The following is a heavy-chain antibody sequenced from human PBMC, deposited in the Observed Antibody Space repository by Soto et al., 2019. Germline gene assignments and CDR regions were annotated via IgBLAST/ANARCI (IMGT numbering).Heavy chain of an antibody. CDR3: ARGVYGSGNYYTGPSAFDI. V-gene: IGHV1-69*06. J-gene: IGHJ3*02. D-gene: IGHD3-10*01. Sequence: QVQLEQSGAEVKKPGSSVKISCKASGGTLSDHGVSWLRQAPGQGLEWVGGTIPVFNTAKYAPKFQGRVTIAADNSTNIAYMELGSLGSDDTAFYYCARGVYGSGNYYTGPSAFDIWGQGTLVIVSS. CDR1: GGTLSDHG. CDR2: TIPVFNTA.